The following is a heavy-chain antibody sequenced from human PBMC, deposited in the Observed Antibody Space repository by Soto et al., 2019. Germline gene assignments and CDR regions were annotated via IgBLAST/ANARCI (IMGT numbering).Heavy chain of an antibody. J-gene: IGHJ4*02. CDR3: ARVQYGDYKDY. CDR1: GFTFSDHY. D-gene: IGHD4-17*01. V-gene: IGHV3-72*01. CDR2: TRNKANSYTT. Sequence: PGGSLRLSCAASGFTFSDHYMDWVRQAPGKGLEWVGRTRNKANSYTTEYAASVKGRFTISRDDSKNSLYLQMNSLKTEDTAVYYCARVQYGDYKDYWGQGTLVTVSS.